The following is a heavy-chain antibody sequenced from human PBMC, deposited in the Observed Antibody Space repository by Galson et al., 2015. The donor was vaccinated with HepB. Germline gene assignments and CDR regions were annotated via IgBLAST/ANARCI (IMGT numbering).Heavy chain of an antibody. J-gene: IGHJ3*02. D-gene: IGHD4-11*01. V-gene: IGHV3-23*01. CDR1: GFTFRNHA. CDR2: ISGNGGET. CDR3: ARGGHYSSFDI. Sequence: SLRLSCAASGFTFRNHAMTWVRQAPGKGLEWVSTISGNGGETFSADSVKGRLIISRGNSKNTLYLQMNSLRAEDTAVYYCARGGHYSSFDIWGQGTLVTVSS.